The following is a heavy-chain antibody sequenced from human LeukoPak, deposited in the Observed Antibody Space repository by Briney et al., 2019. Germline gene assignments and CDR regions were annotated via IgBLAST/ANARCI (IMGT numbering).Heavy chain of an antibody. CDR1: GGTFSSYA. CDR3: ARDSGSLSSGAFDI. J-gene: IGHJ3*02. V-gene: IGHV1-69*13. CDR2: IIPIFGTA. Sequence: SVKVSCKASGGTFSSYAISWVRQAPGQGLEWMGGIIPIFGTANYAQKFQGRVTITADESTSTVYMELSSLRSEDTAVYYCARDSGSLSSGAFDIWGQGTMVTVSS. D-gene: IGHD1-26*01.